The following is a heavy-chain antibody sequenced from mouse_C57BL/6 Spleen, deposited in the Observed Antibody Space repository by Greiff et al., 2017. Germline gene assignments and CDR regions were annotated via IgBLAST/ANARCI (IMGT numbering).Heavy chain of an antibody. CDR3: ARSSMVTRFAY. CDR2: IRNKANGYTT. Sequence: EVQLVESGGGLVQPGGSLSLSCAASGFTFTDYYMTWVRQPPGKALEWLGFIRNKANGYTTEYSASVKVRFTISRDNSQSILYLQMNALRAEDSATYYCARSSMVTRFAYGGQGTLVTVSA. CDR1: GFTFTDYY. J-gene: IGHJ3*01. D-gene: IGHD2-2*01. V-gene: IGHV7-3*01.